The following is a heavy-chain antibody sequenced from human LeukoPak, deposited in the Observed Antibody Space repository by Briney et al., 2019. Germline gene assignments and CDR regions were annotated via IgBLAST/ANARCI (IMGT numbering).Heavy chain of an antibody. J-gene: IGHJ4*02. CDR2: IRSKANSYAT. CDR1: GFTISDSG. CDR3: TRRADSGSFNFDY. Sequence: PGGSLRLSCVVSGFTISDSGMHWVRQASGKGLEWVGRIRSKANSYATAYAASVKGRFTISRDDSKNTAYLQMNNLQTEDTAVYYCTRRADSGSFNFDYWGQGSLVTVSS. V-gene: IGHV3-73*01. D-gene: IGHD1-26*01.